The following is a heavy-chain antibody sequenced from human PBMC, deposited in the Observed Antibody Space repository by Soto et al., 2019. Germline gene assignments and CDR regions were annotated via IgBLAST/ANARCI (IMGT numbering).Heavy chain of an antibody. V-gene: IGHV4-34*01. CDR1: GGSFSGYY. CDR3: ARGLGYCSGGSCYFVHYYMDV. CDR2: INHSGST. Sequence: PSETLSLTCAVYGGSFSGYYWSWIRQPPGKGLEWIGEINHSGSTNYNPSLKSRVTISVDTSKNQFSLKLSSVTAADTAVYYCARGLGYCSGGSCYFVHYYMDVWGKGTTVTVS. D-gene: IGHD2-15*01. J-gene: IGHJ6*03.